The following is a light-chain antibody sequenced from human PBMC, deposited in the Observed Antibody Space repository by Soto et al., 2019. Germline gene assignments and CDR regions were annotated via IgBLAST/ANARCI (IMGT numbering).Light chain of an antibody. CDR2: DVS. CDR1: SSDVGGYNY. V-gene: IGLV2-8*01. Sequence: QSALTQPPSASGSPGQSVTISCTGTSSDVGGYNYVSWYQQHPGKAPKLMIYDVSKRPSGVPDRFSGFKSGNTASLTVSGLQAEDEADYYCSSYAGSTVVFGGGTKLTVL. J-gene: IGLJ2*01. CDR3: SSYAGSTVV.